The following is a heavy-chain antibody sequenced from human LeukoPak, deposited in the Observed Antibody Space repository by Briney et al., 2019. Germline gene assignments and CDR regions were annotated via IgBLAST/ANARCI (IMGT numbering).Heavy chain of an antibody. D-gene: IGHD5-24*01. CDR3: ARGPAGRDGYNCDS. V-gene: IGHV4-4*07. Sequence: SETLSLTCNVSGGSTSSYYWSWIRQPAGKGLEWIGRIYSSGSTHYNPSLKSRVTMSVDTSKNQFSLMLTSLTAADTAVYYCARGPAGRDGYNCDSWGQGTLVTVSS. J-gene: IGHJ4*02. CDR2: IYSSGST. CDR1: GGSTSSYY.